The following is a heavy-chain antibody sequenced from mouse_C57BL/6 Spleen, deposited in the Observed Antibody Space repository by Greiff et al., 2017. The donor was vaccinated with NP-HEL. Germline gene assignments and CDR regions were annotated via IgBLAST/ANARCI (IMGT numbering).Heavy chain of an antibody. V-gene: IGHV1-64*01. D-gene: IGHD1-1*01. CDR2: IHPNSGST. CDR1: GYTFTSYW. CDR3: ARSGYYGSSYEAWFAY. Sequence: QVQLQQPGAELVKPGTSVKLSCKASGYTFTSYWMHWVKQRPGQGLEWIGMIHPNSGSTNYNEKFKSKATLTVDKSSSTAYMQLSSLTSEDSAVYYCARSGYYGSSYEAWFAYWGQGTLVTVSA. J-gene: IGHJ3*01.